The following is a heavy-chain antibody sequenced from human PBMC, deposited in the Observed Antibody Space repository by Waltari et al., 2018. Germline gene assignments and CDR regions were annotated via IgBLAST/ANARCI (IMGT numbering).Heavy chain of an antibody. Sequence: EVQLVESGGGLVQPGGSLRVSWAASGFTLSRHWMSWVRQAPGKGLEWVANIKKDGSEEYYVDSVRGRFTISRDNAKNSLYLQMNSLRPEDTAVYYCARDQWFAFDIWGQGTMVTVSS. D-gene: IGHD3-22*01. CDR2: IKKDGSEE. CDR3: ARDQWFAFDI. CDR1: GFTLSRHW. V-gene: IGHV3-7*01. J-gene: IGHJ3*02.